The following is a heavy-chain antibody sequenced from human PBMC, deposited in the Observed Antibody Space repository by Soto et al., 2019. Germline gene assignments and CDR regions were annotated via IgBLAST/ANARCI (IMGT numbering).Heavy chain of an antibody. Sequence: TGGSLRLSCAASGFTFSSYAMSWVRQAPGKGLEWVSAISGSGGSTYYADSVKGRFTISRDNSKNTLYLQMNSLRAEDTAVYYCAKDYAEVVVAATPTYYMDVWGKGTTVTVSS. V-gene: IGHV3-23*01. CDR1: GFTFSSYA. J-gene: IGHJ6*03. D-gene: IGHD2-15*01. CDR3: AKDYAEVVVAATPTYYMDV. CDR2: ISGSGGST.